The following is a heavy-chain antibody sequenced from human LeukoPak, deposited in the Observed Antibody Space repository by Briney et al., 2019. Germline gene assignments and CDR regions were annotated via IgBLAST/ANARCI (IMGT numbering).Heavy chain of an antibody. Sequence: ASVKVSCKASGFTFTGYYMHWVRQAPGQGLEWMGWINPNSGGTNYAQKFQGRVTMTRDTSITTAYMELTSLRSEDTAVYYCARDNDSRDPPHFDYWGQGTLVTVSS. D-gene: IGHD3-16*01. V-gene: IGHV1-2*02. CDR3: ARDNDSRDPPHFDY. CDR2: INPNSGGT. J-gene: IGHJ4*02. CDR1: GFTFTGYY.